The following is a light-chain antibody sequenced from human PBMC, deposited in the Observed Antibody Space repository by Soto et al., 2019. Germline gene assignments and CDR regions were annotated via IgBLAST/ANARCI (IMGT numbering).Light chain of an antibody. V-gene: IGKV1-39*01. CDR1: QSINTY. CDR2: STS. Sequence: DRQMTQSPTSLSASVGDRVTITCRARQSINTYLNWYQQKPGKAPTLLIYSTSSLQSGVPSRFSGSGSGTDFTLTISNLQPEDVATYFCQQSYITPLTFGGGTKVEIK. J-gene: IGKJ4*01. CDR3: QQSYITPLT.